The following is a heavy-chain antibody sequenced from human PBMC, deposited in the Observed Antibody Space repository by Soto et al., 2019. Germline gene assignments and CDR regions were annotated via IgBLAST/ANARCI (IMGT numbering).Heavy chain of an antibody. CDR3: ARVTYYYGSGSYYYPAKGLYYFDY. J-gene: IGHJ4*02. CDR1: GGSFSGYY. CDR2: INHSGST. V-gene: IGHV4-34*01. Sequence: PSETLSLTCAVYGGSFSGYYWSWIRQPPGKGLEWIGEINHSGSTNYNPSLKSRVTISVDTSKNQFSLKLSSVTAADTAVYYCARVTYYYGSGSYYYPAKGLYYFDYWGQGTLVTVSS. D-gene: IGHD3-10*01.